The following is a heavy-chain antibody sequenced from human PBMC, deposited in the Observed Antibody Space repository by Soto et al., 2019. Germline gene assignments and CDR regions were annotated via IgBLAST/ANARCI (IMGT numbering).Heavy chain of an antibody. J-gene: IGHJ4*02. CDR1: GGSISSGGYY. CDR2: IYYSGST. V-gene: IGHV4-31*03. CDR3: ARDRGGVDILTGSPRSYYFDY. D-gene: IGHD3-9*01. Sequence: PSGTLSLTCTVSGGSISSGGYYWSWIRQHPGKGLEGIGYIYYSGSTYYNPSLKSRVTISVDTSKNQFSLKLSSVTAAATAVYYCARDRGGVDILTGSPRSYYFDYWGQGTLVTVSS.